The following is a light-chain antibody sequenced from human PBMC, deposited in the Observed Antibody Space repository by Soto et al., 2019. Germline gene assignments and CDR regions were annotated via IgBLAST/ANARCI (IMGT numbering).Light chain of an antibody. CDR3: QQFET. V-gene: IGKV3-20*01. CDR1: QSVSNRY. CDR2: GTS. J-gene: IGKJ1*01. Sequence: EIVLTHSPGTRSLSPGEATTLSCRASQSVSNRYFAWYQQKPGQAPRLLIYGTSSRATGIPDRFTGSGSATDFTLTISRLEPEDFAVYYCQQFETFGPGTKVDIK.